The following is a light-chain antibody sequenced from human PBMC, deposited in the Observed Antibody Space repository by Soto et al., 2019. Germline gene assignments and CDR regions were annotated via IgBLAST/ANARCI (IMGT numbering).Light chain of an antibody. J-gene: IGKJ1*01. CDR2: AAS. CDR3: QKYNTAPWT. Sequence: DIQMTQSPSSLSASVGDRLTITCRASQGISYYLAWYQQKPGEVPTLLIYAASTLYFGVPSRFSGSGSGTDFTLTISSLQPEDVPTYYCQKYNTAPWTFGQGAKGEIK. CDR1: QGISYY. V-gene: IGKV1-27*01.